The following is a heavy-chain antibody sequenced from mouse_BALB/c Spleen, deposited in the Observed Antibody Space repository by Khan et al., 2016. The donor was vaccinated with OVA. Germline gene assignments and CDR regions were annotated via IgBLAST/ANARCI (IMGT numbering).Heavy chain of an antibody. CDR1: GFSLTDHG. Sequence: QVQLKESGPGLVAPSQSLSITCTVSGFSLTDHGVSWIRQPPGKGLEWLGVIWGGGYTYYNSVLKSTLSISKDNSKSQVFLKMNSLQTDDTAMYYCAKQIWPPYYAMDYWGQGTSVTVSS. CDR2: IWGGGYT. V-gene: IGHV2-6-5*01. J-gene: IGHJ4*01. D-gene: IGHD1-1*02. CDR3: AKQIWPPYYAMDY.